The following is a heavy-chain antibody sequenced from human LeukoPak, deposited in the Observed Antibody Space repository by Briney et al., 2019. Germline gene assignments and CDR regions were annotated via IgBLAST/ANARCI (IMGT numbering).Heavy chain of an antibody. Sequence: SETLSLTCTVSGGSISSSTYYWGWIRQPPGKGLDWIGSVYYSGSTYYNPSLKSRVTMSVDTSKNHFSLKLTPVTAADTAVYYCARHIYDFWSGYFQPRHFDYWGQGTLVTVSS. CDR3: ARHIYDFWSGYFQPRHFDY. CDR1: GGSISSSTYY. CDR2: VYYSGST. J-gene: IGHJ4*02. D-gene: IGHD3-3*01. V-gene: IGHV4-39*01.